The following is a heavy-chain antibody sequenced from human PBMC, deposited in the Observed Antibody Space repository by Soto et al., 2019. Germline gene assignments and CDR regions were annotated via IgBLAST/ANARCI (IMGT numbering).Heavy chain of an antibody. CDR1: GGTFSNFA. CDR2: FIPIFGTL. CDR3: ARFEQLVLH. V-gene: IGHV1-69*01. J-gene: IGHJ1*01. Sequence: QVQLVQSGAEVKKPGSSVKVSCKASGGTFSNFAISWVRQAPGQGLEWMGGFIPIFGTLNYAQRFQARLTIIADESTSTAYMELSRLRSEETAVYYCARFEQLVLHWGQGTLVTVSS. D-gene: IGHD6-13*01.